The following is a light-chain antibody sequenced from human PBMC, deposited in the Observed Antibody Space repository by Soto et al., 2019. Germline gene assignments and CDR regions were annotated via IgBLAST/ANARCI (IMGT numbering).Light chain of an antibody. V-gene: IGKV3-15*01. CDR2: GAS. Sequence: EVVMTQSPATRSLSPGETATLSCRASQSVITNLAWYQQKPGLPPRLLVYGASTRATGISARFSGSESGTEFTLTISSLQSEDFAVYYCQQYNNWPRTFGQGTKVDIK. CDR1: QSVITN. J-gene: IGKJ1*01. CDR3: QQYNNWPRT.